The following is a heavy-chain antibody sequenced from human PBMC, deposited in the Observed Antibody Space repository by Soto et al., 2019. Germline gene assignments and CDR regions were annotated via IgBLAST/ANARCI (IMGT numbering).Heavy chain of an antibody. CDR2: IDPSDSYT. CDR1: GYSFTSYW. Sequence: PGESLKISCKGSGYSFTSYWISWVRQMPGKGLEWMGRIDPSDSYTNYSPSFQGHVTMSADKSISTAYLQWSSLEASDTAMYYCARRRSTRGVIITEIDNWGQGTLVTVSS. J-gene: IGHJ4*02. D-gene: IGHD3-10*01. V-gene: IGHV5-10-1*01. CDR3: ARRRSTRGVIITEIDN.